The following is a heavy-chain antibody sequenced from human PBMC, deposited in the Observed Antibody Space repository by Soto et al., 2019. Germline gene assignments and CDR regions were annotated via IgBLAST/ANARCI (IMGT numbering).Heavy chain of an antibody. Sequence: QVQLVQSGAEVKKPGASVKVSCKASGYTFSSYGISWVRQAPGQGLEWMGWINTYNGNTNYAQEFQGRVTMTTDTSTTTAYMELRSLRSDDTALYFCAMSYNSSWFDYGMDVWGQGTTVTVSS. D-gene: IGHD6-13*01. CDR1: GYTFSSYG. V-gene: IGHV1-18*01. CDR3: AMSYNSSWFDYGMDV. CDR2: INTYNGNT. J-gene: IGHJ6*02.